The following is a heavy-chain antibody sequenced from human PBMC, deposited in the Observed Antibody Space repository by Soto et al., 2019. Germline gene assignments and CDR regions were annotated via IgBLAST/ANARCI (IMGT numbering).Heavy chain of an antibody. D-gene: IGHD1-7*01. J-gene: IGHJ6*02. CDR1: GFTFSSYE. V-gene: IGHV3-48*03. Sequence: EVQLVESGGGLVQPGGSLRLSCAASGFTFSSYEMNWVRQAPGKGLEWVSYISSSGSTIYYADSVKGRFTISRDNAKNALSLQTNSLRAEDTAVYYCARARMKLELRHAYYYYGMDVWGQGTTVTVSS. CDR2: ISSSGSTI. CDR3: ARARMKLELRHAYYYYGMDV.